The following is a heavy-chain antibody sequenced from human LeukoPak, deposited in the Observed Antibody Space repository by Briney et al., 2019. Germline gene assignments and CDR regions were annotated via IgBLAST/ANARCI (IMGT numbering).Heavy chain of an antibody. Sequence: GASVKVSCKASGYTFTGYYIHWVRQAPGQGLEWMGRINPNSDDTYYAQKFQGRVTMTRDTSISTAHMELSSLRSDYTAVYYCARFEYSSSHFDYWGQGTLVTVSS. CDR2: INPNSDDT. D-gene: IGHD6-6*01. V-gene: IGHV1-2*06. CDR3: ARFEYSSSHFDY. J-gene: IGHJ4*02. CDR1: GYTFTGYY.